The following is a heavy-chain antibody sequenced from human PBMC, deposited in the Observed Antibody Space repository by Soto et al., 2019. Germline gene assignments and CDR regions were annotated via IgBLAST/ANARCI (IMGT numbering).Heavy chain of an antibody. V-gene: IGHV5-51*01. D-gene: IGHD6-19*01. CDR3: ARRTSTSGWRHYFDY. CDR1: GFTFTNYW. CDR2: IDPDSNT. J-gene: IGHJ4*02. Sequence: GEYLKISFQGSGFTFTNYWIGWVRQIPGKGLEWMAFIDPDSNTIYSPSFEGQITISADKSINTAYLQWTNLRASDTAIYYCARRTSTSGWRHYFDYWGQGTLVTVSS.